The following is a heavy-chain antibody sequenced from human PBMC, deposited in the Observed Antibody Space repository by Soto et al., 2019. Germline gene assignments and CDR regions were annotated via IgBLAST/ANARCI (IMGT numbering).Heavy chain of an antibody. CDR3: ARGGTIAVTTIGDY. CDR1: GFTFGSYN. Sequence: DVQLVESGGGLVQPGGSWRLSCAAPGFTFGSYNMNWVRQAPGKGLDWVSYISSSSSTIYYADSVKGRFTISRDNAKNSLYLQMNSLRDDDTAMYYCARGGTIAVTTIGDYWGQGTLVTVSS. D-gene: IGHD5-12*01. J-gene: IGHJ4*01. CDR2: ISSSSSTI. V-gene: IGHV3-48*02.